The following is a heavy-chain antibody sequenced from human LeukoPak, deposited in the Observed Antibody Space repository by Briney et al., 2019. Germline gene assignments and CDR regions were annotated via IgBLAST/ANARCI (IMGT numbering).Heavy chain of an antibody. CDR1: GGSISSYY. CDR2: IYTSGST. J-gene: IGHJ3*02. V-gene: IGHV4-4*07. Sequence: SETLSLTCTVSGGSISSYYWSWIRQPAGKGLEWIGRIYTSGSTNFNPSLKSRVTMSVDTSKNQFSLKLSSVTAADTAVYYCVGYCSSTSCLDAFDIWGQGTMVTVSS. D-gene: IGHD2-2*01. CDR3: VGYCSSTSCLDAFDI.